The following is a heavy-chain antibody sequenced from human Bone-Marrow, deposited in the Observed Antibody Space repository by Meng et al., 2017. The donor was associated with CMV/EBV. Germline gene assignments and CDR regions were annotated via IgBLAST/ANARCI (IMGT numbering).Heavy chain of an antibody. CDR3: ARGRICSSTSCHREYFQH. D-gene: IGHD2-2*01. Sequence: GSLRLSCTVSGGSISSYYWSWIRQPPGKGLEWIGEINHSGSTNYNPSLKSRVTISVDTSKNQFSLKLSSVTAADTAVYYCARGRICSSTSCHREYFQHWGQGTLVTVSS. CDR2: INHSGST. J-gene: IGHJ1*01. CDR1: GGSISSYY. V-gene: IGHV4-34*01.